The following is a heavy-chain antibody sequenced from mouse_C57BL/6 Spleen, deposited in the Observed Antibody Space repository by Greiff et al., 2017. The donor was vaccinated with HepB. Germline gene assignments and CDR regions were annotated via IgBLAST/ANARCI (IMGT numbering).Heavy chain of an antibody. D-gene: IGHD4-1*01. Sequence: DVQLQESGPGLVKPSQSLSLTCSVTGYSITSGYYWNWIRQFPGNKLEWMGYISYDGSNNYNPSLKNRISITRDTSKNQFFLKLNSVTTEDTATYYCARDRNWDFDYWGQGTTLTVSS. V-gene: IGHV3-6*01. J-gene: IGHJ2*01. CDR3: ARDRNWDFDY. CDR1: GYSITSGYY. CDR2: ISYDGSN.